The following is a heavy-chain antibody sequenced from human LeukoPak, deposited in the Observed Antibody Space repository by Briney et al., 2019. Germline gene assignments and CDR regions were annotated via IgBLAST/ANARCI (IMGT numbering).Heavy chain of an antibody. CDR3: ARDQNVDIVATMSY. V-gene: IGHV1-69*05. CDR1: GGTFSSYA. D-gene: IGHD5-12*01. CDR2: IIPIFGTA. J-gene: IGHJ4*02. Sequence: SVKVSCKASGGTFSSYAISWVRQAPGQGLEWMGGIIPIFGTANYAQKFQGRVTITTDESTSTAYMELSSLRSEDTAVYYCARDQNVDIVATMSYWGQGTLVTVSS.